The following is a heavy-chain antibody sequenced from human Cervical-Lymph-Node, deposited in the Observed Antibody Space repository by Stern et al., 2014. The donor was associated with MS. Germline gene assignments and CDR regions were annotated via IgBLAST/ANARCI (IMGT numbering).Heavy chain of an antibody. J-gene: IGHJ4*02. CDR2: ISSSGSTR. V-gene: IGHV3-11*01. Sequence: VQLEESGGGLVKPGGSLRLSCAASGFTFSDYYMSWIRQVPGKGLEWIAYISSSGSTRDYAESVKGRFTISRDNAEKSLYLQMNSLRAEDTAVYYCAKDNEWPDYWGQGTLVTVSS. CDR3: AKDNEWPDY. D-gene: IGHD3-3*01. CDR1: GFTFSDYY.